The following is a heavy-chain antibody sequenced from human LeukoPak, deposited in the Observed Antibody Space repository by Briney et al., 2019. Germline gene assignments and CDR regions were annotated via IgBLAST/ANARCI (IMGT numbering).Heavy chain of an antibody. D-gene: IGHD2-15*01. J-gene: IGHJ6*02. CDR3: ARPSPDIVVVVAALVRPGTPKYYYYGMDV. CDR2: IIPIFGTA. Sequence: SVKVSCTASGGTFSSYAISWVRQAPGQGLEWMGGIIPIFGTANYAQKFQGRVTITADESTSTAYMELRILRSEDTAVYYCARPSPDIVVVVAALVRPGTPKYYYYGMDVWGQWTTVTVS. V-gene: IGHV1-69*01. CDR1: GGTFSSYA.